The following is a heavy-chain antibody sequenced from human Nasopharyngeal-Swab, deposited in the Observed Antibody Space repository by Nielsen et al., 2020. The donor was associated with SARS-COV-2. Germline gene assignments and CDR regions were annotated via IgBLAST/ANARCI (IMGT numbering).Heavy chain of an antibody. CDR1: GYTFTSYY. Sequence: ASVKVSCKASGYTFTSYYMHWVRQAPGQGLEWMGIINPSGGSTSYAQKFQGRVTMTRDTSTSTVYMELGSLRSEDTAVYYCARDLTMIVVESWFDPWGQGTLVTVSS. D-gene: IGHD3-22*01. CDR3: ARDLTMIVVESWFDP. J-gene: IGHJ5*02. V-gene: IGHV1-46*01. CDR2: INPSGGST.